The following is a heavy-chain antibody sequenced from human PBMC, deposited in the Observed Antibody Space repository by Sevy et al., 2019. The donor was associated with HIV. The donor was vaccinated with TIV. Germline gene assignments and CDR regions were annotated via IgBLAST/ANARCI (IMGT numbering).Heavy chain of an antibody. J-gene: IGHJ4*02. CDR1: GYTFTGYY. CDR3: ARDSIYSGWYGGDY. D-gene: IGHD6-19*01. CDR2: INPNSGGT. Sequence: ASVKVSCKASGYTFTGYYMHWVRQAPGQGLEWMGRINPNSGGTNYAQKFQGRVTMTRDTSISTAYMELSRLRSDDTAVYYCARDSIYSGWYGGDYWGQGTLVTVSS. V-gene: IGHV1-2*06.